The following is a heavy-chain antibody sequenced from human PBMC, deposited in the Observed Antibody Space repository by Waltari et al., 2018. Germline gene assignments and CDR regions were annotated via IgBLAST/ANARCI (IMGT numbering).Heavy chain of an antibody. CDR2: TYSSGRA. V-gene: IGHV4-61*02. CDR1: GDSIRSSNYY. J-gene: IGHJ6*02. Sequence: QVQLQESGPGLVKPSQTLSLTCIVPGDSIRSSNYYWSWIRQPAGKGLEWSGRTYSSGRANYNPSLKGRVTMSVDMSKNQFSLKLSSGTAADTAVYYCARDRIAVAGYYYYGMDVWGQGTTVTVSS. D-gene: IGHD6-19*01. CDR3: ARDRIAVAGYYYYGMDV.